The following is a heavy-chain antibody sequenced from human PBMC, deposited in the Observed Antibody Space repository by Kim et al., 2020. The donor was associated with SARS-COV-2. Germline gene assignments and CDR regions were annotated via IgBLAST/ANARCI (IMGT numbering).Heavy chain of an antibody. CDR1: GGSISSGGYY. J-gene: IGHJ4*02. CDR2: IYYSGST. CDR3: ARGNEQLVLGFDY. Sequence: SETLSLTCTVSGGSISSGGYYWSWIRQHPGKGLEWIGYIYYSGSTYYNPSLKSRVTISVDTSKNQFSLKLSSVTAADTAVYYCARGNEQLVLGFDYWGQGTLVTVSS. D-gene: IGHD6-13*01. V-gene: IGHV4-31*03.